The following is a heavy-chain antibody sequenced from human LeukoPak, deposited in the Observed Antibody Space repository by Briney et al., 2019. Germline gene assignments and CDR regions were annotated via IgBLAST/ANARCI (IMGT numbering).Heavy chain of an antibody. CDR1: GFTFSSYA. V-gene: IGHV3-23*01. CDR2: ISGSGGGT. J-gene: IGHJ4*02. CDR3: AKKDCSGGNCYPPRFDY. D-gene: IGHD2-15*01. Sequence: PGGSLRLSCAASGFTFSSYAMSWVSQAPGKGLEWVSAISGSGGGTYYADSVKGRFTISRDNSKNTLYLQMNSLRAEDTAVYYCAKKDCSGGNCYPPRFDYWGQGTLVTVSS.